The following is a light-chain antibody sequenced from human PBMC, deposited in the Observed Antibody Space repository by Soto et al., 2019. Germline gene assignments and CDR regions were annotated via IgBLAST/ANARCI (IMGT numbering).Light chain of an antibody. J-gene: IGLJ2*01. Sequence: QSVLTQPPSVSAAPGQKVTISCSGSSSNIGNNYVSWYQQLPGTAPKLLIYENNKRPSGFPDRFSGSKSGTSATLGITGLQTGDEADYYCGTWDSSLSAVVFGGGTKLPS. CDR2: ENN. CDR1: SSNIGNNY. V-gene: IGLV1-51*02. CDR3: GTWDSSLSAVV.